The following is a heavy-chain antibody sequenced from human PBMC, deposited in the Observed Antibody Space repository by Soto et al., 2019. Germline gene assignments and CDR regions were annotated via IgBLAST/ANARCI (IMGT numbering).Heavy chain of an antibody. CDR1: GYSFIIYG. J-gene: IGHJ4*02. CDR3: VRDPQRNDY. D-gene: IGHD6-25*01. CDR2: ISGSSGNT. Sequence: ASVKVSCKAGGYSFIIYGITLVRQAPGQGLEWLGWISGSSGNTDSAQKLQGRVTMTTDTTTSTAYLEVRSLTSDDTAVYYCVRDPQRNDYWGQGTLVTV. V-gene: IGHV1-18*04.